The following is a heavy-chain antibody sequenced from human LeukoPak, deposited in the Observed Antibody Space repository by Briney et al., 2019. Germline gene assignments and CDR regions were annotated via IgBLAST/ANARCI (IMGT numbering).Heavy chain of an antibody. D-gene: IGHD3-16*01. CDR2: INLNSGGT. Sequence: GASVKVSCKASGYTFTDYYMHWVRQAPGQGLEWMGWINLNSGGTIYAQIFQGRVTMTRDTSISTAYMDLSSLRSDDTAVYYCVRFGGSISWGQGTLVTVSS. CDR1: GYTFTDYY. J-gene: IGHJ5*02. CDR3: VRFGGSIS. V-gene: IGHV1-2*02.